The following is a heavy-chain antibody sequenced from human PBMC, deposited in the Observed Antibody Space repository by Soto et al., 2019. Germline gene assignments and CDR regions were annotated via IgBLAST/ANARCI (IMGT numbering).Heavy chain of an antibody. CDR1: GFIFSSYA. V-gene: IGHV3-30*18. D-gene: IGHD3-10*01. Sequence: QVQLVESGGGVVQPGRSLRLSCAASGFIFSSYAMHWVRQAPGKGLEWVAVISYDENNKHYADSVKGQFTIFRDNSKNTLYLQMDSLRPEDTAIYYCAKDGRPGGYYYYGMDVWGQGTTVTVSS. CDR2: ISYDENNK. CDR3: AKDGRPGGYYYYGMDV. J-gene: IGHJ6*02.